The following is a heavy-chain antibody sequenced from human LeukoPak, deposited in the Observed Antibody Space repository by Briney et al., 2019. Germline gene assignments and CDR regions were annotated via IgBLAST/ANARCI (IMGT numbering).Heavy chain of an antibody. CDR1: GGSISSYY. V-gene: IGHV4-59*08. CDR3: GREVITTFAFDI. CDR2: IYNSGST. Sequence: SETLSLTCTVSGGSISSYYWSWIRQPPGKGLEWIGYIYNSGSTNYNPSLKSRVTISVDTSKNQFSLKLSSVTAADTAVYYCGREVITTFAFDIWGQGTMVTVSS. J-gene: IGHJ3*02. D-gene: IGHD3-22*01.